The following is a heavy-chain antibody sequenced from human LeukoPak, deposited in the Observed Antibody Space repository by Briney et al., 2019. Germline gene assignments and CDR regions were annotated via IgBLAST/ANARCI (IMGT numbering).Heavy chain of an antibody. V-gene: IGHV3-48*04. J-gene: IGHJ5*02. CDR2: ISSSSSTI. Sequence: PGGSLRLSCAASGFTFSSYSMNWVRQAPGKGLEWVSYISSSSSTIYYADSVKGRFTISRDNAKNSLYPQMNSLRAEDTAVYYCAGLTRTARFDPWGQGTLVTVSS. D-gene: IGHD1-14*01. CDR1: GFTFSSYS. CDR3: AGLTRTARFDP.